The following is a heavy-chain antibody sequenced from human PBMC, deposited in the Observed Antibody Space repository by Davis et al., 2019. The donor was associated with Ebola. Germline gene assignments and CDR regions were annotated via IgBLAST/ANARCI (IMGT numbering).Heavy chain of an antibody. Sequence: GGSLRLSCAASGFTFSSYWMHWVRQAPGKGLEWLAYISGNGGFTEYAGAVKGRFTISRDNARNSLFLQMDSLRVDDTAVYYCARHSVYDVRWGDWGQGNLVTVSP. V-gene: IGHV3-21*05. CDR1: GFTFSSYW. CDR3: ARHSVYDVRWGD. D-gene: IGHD5/OR15-5a*01. CDR2: ISGNGGFT. J-gene: IGHJ4*02.